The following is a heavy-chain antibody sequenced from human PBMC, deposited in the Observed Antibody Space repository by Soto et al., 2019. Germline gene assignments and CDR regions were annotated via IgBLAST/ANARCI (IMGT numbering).Heavy chain of an antibody. V-gene: IGHV1-18*04. CDR1: GYSFTSYG. D-gene: IGHD4-17*01. CDR2: ISAYNGNT. Sequence: PGESLKNSCKGSGYSFTSYGISWVRQAPGQGLEWMGWISAYNGNTNYAQKLQGRVTMTTDTSTSTAYMELRSLRSDDTAVYYCAREGVNDYGDISSGYYYYGMDVWGQGTTVTVSS. CDR3: AREGVNDYGDISSGYYYYGMDV. J-gene: IGHJ6*02.